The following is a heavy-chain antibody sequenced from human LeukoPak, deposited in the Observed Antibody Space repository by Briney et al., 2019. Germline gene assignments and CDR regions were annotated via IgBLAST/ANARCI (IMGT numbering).Heavy chain of an antibody. CDR3: ANTFSPYDSSGYSPVDY. D-gene: IGHD3-22*01. CDR1: GFTFSSYG. Sequence: GRSLRLSCAASGFTFSSYGMHWVRQAPGKGLEWVAVISYDGSNKYYADSVKGRFTISRDNSKNTLYLQMNSLRAEDTAVYYCANTFSPYDSSGYSPVDYWGQGTLVTVSS. J-gene: IGHJ4*02. CDR2: ISYDGSNK. V-gene: IGHV3-30*18.